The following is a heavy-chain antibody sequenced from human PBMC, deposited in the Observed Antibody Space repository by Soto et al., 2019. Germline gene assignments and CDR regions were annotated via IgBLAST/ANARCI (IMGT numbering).Heavy chain of an antibody. D-gene: IGHD1-26*01. V-gene: IGHV3-49*03. CDR3: SRLPPNNWGAPLDF. CDR2: ITSKRYGGKT. CDR1: GFTFGDYA. J-gene: IGHJ4*02. Sequence: PGGSLRLSCITSGFTFGDYAMIRFRQAPGKGLEWVSFITSKRYGGKTEYAASVKGRFTISRDDSKSVAYLQMNSLRTDDTAVYYCSRLPPNNWGAPLDFWGQGTLVTVSS.